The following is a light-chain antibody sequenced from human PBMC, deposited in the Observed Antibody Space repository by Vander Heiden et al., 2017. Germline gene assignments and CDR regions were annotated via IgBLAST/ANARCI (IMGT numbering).Light chain of an antibody. CDR1: SSDVGGYDY. CDR3: SSYRGSSTLEV. J-gene: IGLJ1*01. CDR2: DVP. V-gene: IGLV2-14*03. Sequence: QSALTQPASVSGSPGHSIASSCTGTSSDVGGYDYVSWYQQHPGKAPKLMIYDVPNRPSGVYNRFSGSRSGNTASLTISGVQPEDEADYYCSSYRGSSTLEVFGTGTKVTVL.